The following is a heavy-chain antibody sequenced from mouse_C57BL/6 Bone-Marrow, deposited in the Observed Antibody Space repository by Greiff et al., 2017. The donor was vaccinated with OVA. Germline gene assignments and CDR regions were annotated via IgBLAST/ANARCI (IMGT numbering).Heavy chain of an antibody. D-gene: IGHD1-1*01. V-gene: IGHV14-4*01. CDR1: GFNIKDDY. Sequence: EVQGVESGAELVRPGASVKLSCTASGFNIKDDYMHWVKQRPEQGLEWIGWIDPENGDTEYASKFQGKATITADTSSNTAYLQLSRLTSEDTAVYYCTTVVENYAMDYWGQGTSVTVSS. CDR3: TTVVENYAMDY. CDR2: IDPENGDT. J-gene: IGHJ4*01.